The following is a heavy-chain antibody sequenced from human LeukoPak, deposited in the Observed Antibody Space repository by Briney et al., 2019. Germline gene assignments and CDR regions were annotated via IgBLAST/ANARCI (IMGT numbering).Heavy chain of an antibody. CDR3: ARDYGLRASYGYVEV. V-gene: IGHV1-2*02. CDR1: GYTFTGYY. CDR2: INPNSGGT. D-gene: IGHD5-18*01. J-gene: IGHJ4*02. Sequence: ASVKVSCKASGYTFTGYYMHWVRQAPGQGLEWMGWINPNSGGTNYARKFQGRVTMTRDTSISTAYMELSRLRSDDTAVYYCARDYGLRASYGYVEVWGQGTLVTVSS.